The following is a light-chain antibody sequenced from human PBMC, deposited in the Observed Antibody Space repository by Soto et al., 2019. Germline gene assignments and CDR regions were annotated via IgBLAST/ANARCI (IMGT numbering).Light chain of an antibody. CDR2: GAS. J-gene: IGKJ1*01. CDR3: QQSGSSPPT. CDR1: QSVSSSY. Sequence: EIVLTQSPGTLSLSPVERATLSCRASQSVSSSYLAWYQQKPGQAPRLLIYGASSRATGIPDRFSGSGSGTDFTLTISRLEPEDFAVYYCQQSGSSPPTFGQGTKVDNK. V-gene: IGKV3-20*01.